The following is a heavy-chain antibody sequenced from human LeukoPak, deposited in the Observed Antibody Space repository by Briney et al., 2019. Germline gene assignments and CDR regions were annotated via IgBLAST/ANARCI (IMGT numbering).Heavy chain of an antibody. CDR2: ISGSGGST. Sequence: GGSLRLSCAASGFTFTNAWMSWVRQAPGKGLEWVSAISGSGGSTYYADSVKGRFTISRDNSKNTLYLQMNSLRAEDTAVYYCAKVYYDSSGYYNYFDYWGQGTLVTVSS. CDR3: AKVYYDSSGYYNYFDY. D-gene: IGHD3-22*01. V-gene: IGHV3-23*01. CDR1: GFTFTNAW. J-gene: IGHJ4*02.